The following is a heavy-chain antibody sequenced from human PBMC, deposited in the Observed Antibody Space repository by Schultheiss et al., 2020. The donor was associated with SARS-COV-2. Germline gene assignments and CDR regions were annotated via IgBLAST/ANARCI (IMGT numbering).Heavy chain of an antibody. CDR3: ARHKFGRWLQPLFDY. CDR1: GFTFSSYA. D-gene: IGHD5-24*01. V-gene: IGHV3-20*04. J-gene: IGHJ4*02. Sequence: GGSLRLSCAASGFTFSSYAMSWVRQAPGKGLEWVSGISWNSGSIGYADSVKGRFTISRDNAKNSLYLQMNSLRAEDTAVYYCARHKFGRWLQPLFDYWGQGALGTVSS. CDR2: ISWNSGSI.